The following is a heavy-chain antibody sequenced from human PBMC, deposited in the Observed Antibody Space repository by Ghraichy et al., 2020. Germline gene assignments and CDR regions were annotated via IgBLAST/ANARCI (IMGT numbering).Heavy chain of an antibody. CDR3: ARGIGRRPDY. CDR2: INHSGST. V-gene: IGHV4-34*01. Sequence: SETLSLTCAVYGGSFSGYYWSWIRQPPGKGLEWIGEINHSGSTNYNPSLKSRVTISVDTSKNQFSLKLSSVTAADTAVYYCARGIGRRPDYWGQGTLVTVSS. J-gene: IGHJ4*02. D-gene: IGHD3-10*01. CDR1: GGSFSGYY.